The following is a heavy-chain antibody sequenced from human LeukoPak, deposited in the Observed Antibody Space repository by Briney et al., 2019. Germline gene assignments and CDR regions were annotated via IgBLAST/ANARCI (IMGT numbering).Heavy chain of an antibody. CDR1: GGSISSSNW. CDR3: AIREMATERHWYFDL. CDR2: IYHSGST. V-gene: IGHV4-4*02. D-gene: IGHD5-24*01. Sequence: SETLSLTCAVSGGSISSSNWWSWVRQPPGKGLEWSGEIYHSGSTNYNPSLKSRVTISVDKSKTQFSLKLSSVTAADTAVYYCAIREMATERHWYFDLWGRGTLVTVSS. J-gene: IGHJ2*01.